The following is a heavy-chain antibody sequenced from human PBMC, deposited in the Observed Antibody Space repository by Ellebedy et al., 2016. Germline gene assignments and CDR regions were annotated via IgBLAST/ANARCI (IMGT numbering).Heavy chain of an antibody. CDR1: GGSISSYY. V-gene: IGHV4-59*01. Sequence: SETMSLTCTVSGGSISSYYWSWIRQPPGKGLEWIGYIYYSGSTNYNPSLKSRVTISVDTSKNQFSLKLSSVTAADTAVYYCARVSHYDFWSGYYPERSYWYFDLWGRGTLVTVSS. D-gene: IGHD3-3*01. CDR3: ARVSHYDFWSGYYPERSYWYFDL. CDR2: IYYSGST. J-gene: IGHJ2*01.